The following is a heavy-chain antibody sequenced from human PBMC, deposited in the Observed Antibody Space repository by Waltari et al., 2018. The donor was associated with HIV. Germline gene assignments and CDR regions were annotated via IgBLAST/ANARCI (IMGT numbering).Heavy chain of an antibody. J-gene: IGHJ6*02. V-gene: IGHV3-13*04. CDR3: ARDLGQGGWYYYYYGMDV. CDR1: GFTFSSYD. CDR2: IGTAGDT. D-gene: IGHD6-19*01. Sequence: EVQLVESGGGLVQPGGSLRLSWAASGFTFSSYDMHWVRQATGKGLEWVSAIGTAGDTYYPGSVKGRFTISRENAKNSLYLQMNSLRAGDTAVYYCARDLGQGGWYYYYYGMDVWDQGP.